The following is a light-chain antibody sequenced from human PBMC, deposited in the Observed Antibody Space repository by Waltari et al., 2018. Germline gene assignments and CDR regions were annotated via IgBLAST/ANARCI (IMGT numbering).Light chain of an antibody. CDR1: TGAVTSGYF. CDR2: SAD. V-gene: IGLV7-43*01. Sequence: QTVVTQEPSLTVSPGGTVTLTCASSTGAVTSGYFPTWFQQRPGQPPRSVFYSADKRHSWTPARFSGSLIGGKAALTLSGVQPEDEADYYCLLFYGGAYVFGTGTKLTVL. CDR3: LLFYGGAYV. J-gene: IGLJ1*01.